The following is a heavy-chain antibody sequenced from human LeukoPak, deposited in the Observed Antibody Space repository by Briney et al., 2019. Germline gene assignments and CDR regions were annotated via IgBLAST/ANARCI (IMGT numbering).Heavy chain of an antibody. V-gene: IGHV1-46*01. J-gene: IGHJ4*02. D-gene: IGHD5-24*01. CDR3: ARGMATIDESFDY. Sequence: ASVKVSCKASGYTFTSYFIHWVRQAPGQGLEWMGILNPSGVKTNYAQKFQGRVTMTRNTSISTAYMELSSLRSEDTAVYYCARGMATIDESFDYWGQGTLVTVSS. CDR2: LNPSGVKT. CDR1: GYTFTSYF.